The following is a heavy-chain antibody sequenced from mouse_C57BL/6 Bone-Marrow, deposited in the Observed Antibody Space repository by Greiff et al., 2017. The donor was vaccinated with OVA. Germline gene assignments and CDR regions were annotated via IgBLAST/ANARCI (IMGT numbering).Heavy chain of an antibody. CDR3: ARGANWGFDY. Sequence: QVHVKQSGAELVKPGASVKISCKASGYAFSSYWMNWVKQRPGKGLEWIGQIYPGDGDTNYNGKFKGKATLTADKSSSTAYMQLSSLTSEDSAVYFCARGANWGFDYWGQGTTLTVSS. V-gene: IGHV1-80*01. CDR1: GYAFSSYW. CDR2: IYPGDGDT. J-gene: IGHJ2*01. D-gene: IGHD4-1*01.